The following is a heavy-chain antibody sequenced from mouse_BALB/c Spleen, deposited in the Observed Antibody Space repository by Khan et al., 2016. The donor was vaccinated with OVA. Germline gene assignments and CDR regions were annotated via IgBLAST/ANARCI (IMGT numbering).Heavy chain of an antibody. V-gene: IGHV3-2*02. CDR2: ISYSGST. D-gene: IGHD1-2*01. J-gene: IGHJ2*01. CDR1: GYSITSGYG. Sequence: VQLQQSGPGLVKSSQSLSLTCTVTGYSITSGYGWNWIRQFPGNKLEWMGYISYSGSTNYNPSLKSRISITRDTSKNQFFLQLNSVTTEDTATYYWARTARIKYWGQGTTLTVSS. CDR3: ARTARIKY.